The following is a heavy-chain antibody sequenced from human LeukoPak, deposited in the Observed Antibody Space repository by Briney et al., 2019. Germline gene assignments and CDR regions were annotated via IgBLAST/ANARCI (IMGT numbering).Heavy chain of an antibody. CDR3: ARDTMVRGENAFDI. CDR2: INPNSGGT. Sequence: ASVKVSCKASGYTFTGYYMYWVRQAPGQGLEWMGWINPNSGGTNYAQKFQGRVTMTRDTSISTAYMELSRLRSDDTAVYYCARDTMVRGENAFDIWGQGTMVTVSS. V-gene: IGHV1-2*02. J-gene: IGHJ3*02. D-gene: IGHD3-10*01. CDR1: GYTFTGYY.